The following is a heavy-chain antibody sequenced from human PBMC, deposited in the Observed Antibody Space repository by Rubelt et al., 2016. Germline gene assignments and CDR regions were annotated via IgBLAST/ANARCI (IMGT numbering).Heavy chain of an antibody. CDR3: AREDGSGGYGMDV. CDR1: GGSISSSSYY. CDR2: IYYSGST. Sequence: QLQLQESGPGLVKPSETLSLTCTVSGGSISSSSYYWGWIRQPPGKGLEWIGSIYYSGSTYYNPSLKSRGTRVVDTSKNQVSRKRSSVTAADTAVYYWAREDGSGGYGMDVWGQGTTVTVSS. D-gene: IGHD3-10*01. J-gene: IGHJ6*02. V-gene: IGHV4-39*07.